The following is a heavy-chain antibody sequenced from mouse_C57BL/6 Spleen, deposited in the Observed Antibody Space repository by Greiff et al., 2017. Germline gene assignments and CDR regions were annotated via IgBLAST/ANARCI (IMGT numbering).Heavy chain of an antibody. CDR1: GFTFSSYT. J-gene: IGHJ3*01. CDR3: ARSYDYEDWFAY. Sequence: EVKLVESGGGLVKPGGSLKLSCAASGFTFSSYTMSWVRQTPEKRLEWVATISGGGGNTYYPDSVKGRFTISRDNAKNTLYLQMSSLRSEDTALYYCARSYDYEDWFAYWGQGTLVTVSA. CDR2: ISGGGGNT. V-gene: IGHV5-9*01. D-gene: IGHD2-4*01.